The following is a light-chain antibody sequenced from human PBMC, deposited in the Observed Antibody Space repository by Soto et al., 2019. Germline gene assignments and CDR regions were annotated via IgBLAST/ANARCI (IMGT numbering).Light chain of an antibody. CDR2: DTS. V-gene: IGLV7-46*01. CDR1: TGAVTSGHY. Sequence: QAVVTQEPSLTVSPGGTVTLTCGSSTGAVTSGHYPYWFQQKPGQAPRTVIYDTSNKHSWTPARFSGSLLGGKAALTLSGAQPEDEAEYYCLLSYSGAQAVFGGGTKLTVL. CDR3: LLSYSGAQAV. J-gene: IGLJ2*01.